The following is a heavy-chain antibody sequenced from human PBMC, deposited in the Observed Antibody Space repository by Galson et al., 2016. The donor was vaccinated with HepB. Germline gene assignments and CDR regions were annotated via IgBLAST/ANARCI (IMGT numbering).Heavy chain of an antibody. CDR1: GFTFSKYT. V-gene: IGHV3-53*01. Sequence: SPRLSCAASGFTFSKYTMDWVRQAPGKGLEWVSLITSGDTTYYADAVKGRFTIFRDNSKNTLSLQMTRLRVEDTAVYFCARSDYFGSGNYEFWGQGSLVIVSS. J-gene: IGHJ4*02. CDR2: ITSGDTT. CDR3: ARSDYFGSGNYEF. D-gene: IGHD3-10*01.